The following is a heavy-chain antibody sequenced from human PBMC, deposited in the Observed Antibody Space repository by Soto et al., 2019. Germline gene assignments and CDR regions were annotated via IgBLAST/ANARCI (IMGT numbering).Heavy chain of an antibody. V-gene: IGHV4-30-4*01. CDR3: ARAYCGGDCYRYYYGMDV. CDR2: IYNSGST. Sequence: PSETLSLTCTVSGGSISSGDYYWSWIRQPPGKGLEWIGYIYNSGSTYYNPSLKSRVTISVDTSKNQFSMKLSSVTAADTAVYYCARAYCGGDCYRYYYGMDVWGQGTTVTVSS. D-gene: IGHD2-21*02. CDR1: GGSISSGDYY. J-gene: IGHJ6*02.